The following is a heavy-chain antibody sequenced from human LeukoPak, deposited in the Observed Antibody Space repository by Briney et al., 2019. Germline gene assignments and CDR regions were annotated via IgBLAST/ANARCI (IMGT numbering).Heavy chain of an antibody. CDR1: GYSFTSYW. V-gene: IGHV5-51*01. Sequence: GGSLKISCKGSGYSFTSYWIGWVRQMPGKGLEWMGIIYPGDSDTRYSPSFQGQVTISADKSISTAYLQWSSLKASDTAMYYCARKPYYYDSSGYSTYYYYGMDVWGQGTTVTVSS. J-gene: IGHJ6*02. D-gene: IGHD3-22*01. CDR3: ARKPYYYDSSGYSTYYYYGMDV. CDR2: IYPGDSDT.